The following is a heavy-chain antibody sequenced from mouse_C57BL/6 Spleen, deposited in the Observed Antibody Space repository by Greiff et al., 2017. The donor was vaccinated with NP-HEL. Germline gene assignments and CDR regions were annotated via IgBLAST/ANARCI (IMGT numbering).Heavy chain of an antibody. CDR2: IYPSDSET. CDR1: GYSFTSYW. Sequence: QVQLHPPSAELVRPGSSVKLSCKASGYSFTSYWMYWVKQRPGQGLEWIGNIYPSDSETHYNQKFKDKATLTVDKSSSTAYMQLSSLTSEDSAVYYCARSGAYYSNFGFAYWGQGTLVTVSA. V-gene: IGHV1-61*01. J-gene: IGHJ3*01. CDR3: ARSGAYYSNFGFAY. D-gene: IGHD2-5*01.